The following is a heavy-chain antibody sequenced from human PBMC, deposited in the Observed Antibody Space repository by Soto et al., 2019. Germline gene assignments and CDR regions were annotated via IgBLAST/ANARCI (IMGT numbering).Heavy chain of an antibody. CDR1: GFTFSSYW. CDR2: IKQDGNEK. V-gene: IGHV3-7*03. J-gene: IGHJ4*02. Sequence: PGGSLRLSCAASGFTFSSYWMTWVRQAPGKGLEWVANIKQDGNEKYYVDSVKGRFTISRDNAKNSLFVQMNSLRAEDTAVYYCARHHAYCTSTSCYFDYWGQGTLVTVSS. CDR3: ARHHAYCTSTSCYFDY. D-gene: IGHD2-2*01.